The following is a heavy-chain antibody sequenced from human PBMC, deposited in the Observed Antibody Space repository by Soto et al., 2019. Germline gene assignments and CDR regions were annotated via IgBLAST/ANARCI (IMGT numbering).Heavy chain of an antibody. V-gene: IGHV1-69*01. CDR3: ASPFSILVGASGGAFDY. CDR1: GGTFSSYA. CDR2: IIPIFGTA. D-gene: IGHD1-26*01. J-gene: IGHJ4*02. Sequence: QVQLVQSGAEVKKPGSSVKVSRKASGGTFSSYAISWVRQAPGQGLEWMGGIIPIFGTANYAQKFQGRVTITADESTSTAYMELSSLRSEDTAVYYCASPFSILVGASGGAFDYWGQGTLVTVSS.